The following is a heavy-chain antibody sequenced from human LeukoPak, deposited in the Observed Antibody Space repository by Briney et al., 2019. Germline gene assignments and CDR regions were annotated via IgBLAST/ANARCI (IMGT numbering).Heavy chain of an antibody. J-gene: IGHJ6*02. D-gene: IGHD6-19*01. CDR2: IIPILGIA. Sequence: GSSVKVSCKASGGTFSSYAISWVRQAPGQGLEWMGRIIPILGIANYAQKFQGRVTMTRDTSTSTVYMELSSLRSEDTAVYYCAREHVRCSGWSSGCYYYGMDVWGQGTTVTVSS. V-gene: IGHV1-69*04. CDR3: AREHVRCSGWSSGCYYYGMDV. CDR1: GGTFSSYA.